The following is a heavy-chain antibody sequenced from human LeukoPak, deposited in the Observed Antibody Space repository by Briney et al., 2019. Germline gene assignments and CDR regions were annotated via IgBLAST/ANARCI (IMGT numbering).Heavy chain of an antibody. V-gene: IGHV1-69*04. D-gene: IGHD6-13*01. CDR2: IIPILGVA. CDR3: ASDPTESIVAAAGTLGTANWNDTFDY. J-gene: IGHJ4*02. Sequence: SVKVSCKASGGTFSSYAISWVRQAPGQGLEWMGRIIPILGVANYAQKFQGRVTITADKSTSTAYMELSSLRSEDTAVYYCASDPTESIVAAAGTLGTANWNDTFDYWGQGTLVTVSS. CDR1: GGTFSSYA.